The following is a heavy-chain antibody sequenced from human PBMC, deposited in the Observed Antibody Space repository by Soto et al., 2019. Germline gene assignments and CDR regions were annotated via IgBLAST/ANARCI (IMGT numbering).Heavy chain of an antibody. Sequence: QVQLVQSGAEVKKPGSSVKVSCKGSGGTFNAHAISWVRQAPGQGLEWMGGIIPIFGTPNYAQKFQGRLTINADTSTTTAYLELSSLRSDDTAVYVCERVRWTLSLEDSDAIWGQGSLVTIS. D-gene: IGHD2-15*01. CDR3: ERVRWTLSLEDSDAI. CDR2: IIPIFGTP. V-gene: IGHV1-69*06. J-gene: IGHJ4*02. CDR1: GGTFNAHA.